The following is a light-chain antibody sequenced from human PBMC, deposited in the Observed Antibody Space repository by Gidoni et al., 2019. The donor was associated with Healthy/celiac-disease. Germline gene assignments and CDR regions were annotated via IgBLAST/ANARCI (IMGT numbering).Light chain of an antibody. CDR2: DAS. V-gene: IGKV3-11*01. Sequence: EIVLTQSPATLSLSPGERATLSCRASQSVSSYLAWYQQTPGQAPRLLIYDASNRATGIPARFSGSGSGTDFTLTISSLEPEDFAVYYCQQRSNWPPPLTFGGXTKVEIK. CDR1: QSVSSY. J-gene: IGKJ4*01. CDR3: QQRSNWPPPLT.